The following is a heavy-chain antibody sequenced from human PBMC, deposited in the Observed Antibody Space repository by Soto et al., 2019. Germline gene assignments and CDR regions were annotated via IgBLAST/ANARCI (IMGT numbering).Heavy chain of an antibody. V-gene: IGHV1-69*13. CDR1: GDVFRSYG. J-gene: IGHJ6*02. Sequence: SVKVSCKASGDVFRSYGINWVRQAPGQGLGWMGGIIPISGTTNYAQKFQGRVAITADESTDTVYMERSRLRSEDTAVYFCARVRCFNGLCHTADYGMDVWGQGTTVTVSS. CDR2: IIPISGTT. CDR3: ARVRCFNGLCHTADYGMDV. D-gene: IGHD2-8*01.